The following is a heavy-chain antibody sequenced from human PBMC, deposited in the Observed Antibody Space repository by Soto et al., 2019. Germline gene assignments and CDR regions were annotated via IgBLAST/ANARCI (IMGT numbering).Heavy chain of an antibody. D-gene: IGHD5-12*01. CDR3: VRAAGYSGNDYVYYYGMDV. V-gene: IGHV3-33*01. CDR1: GFTFRNYG. J-gene: IGHJ6*02. Sequence: QVQLVESGGGVVQPGRSLRLSCAASGFTFRNYGMHWVRQAPAKGLEWVAPVWYDGGNKNYVDSVKGRFTISRDNSKNTLYLQMNSLRDEDTAVYYCVRAAGYSGNDYVYYYGMDVWGQGTTVTVSS. CDR2: VWYDGGNK.